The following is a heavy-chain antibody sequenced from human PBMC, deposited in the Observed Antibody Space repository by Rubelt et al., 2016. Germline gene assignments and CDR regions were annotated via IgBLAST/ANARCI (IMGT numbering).Heavy chain of an antibody. D-gene: IGHD3-16*01. CDR2: INPSGDTT. V-gene: IGHV1-46*01. CDR1: GYTFINNY. CDR3: ARDQPGGHWYFDL. Sequence: QMQLVQSGAEVKKPGASVNVSCKASGYTFINNYMHWVRQAPGQGLEWIGIINPSGDTTNYAQKFPGRVTVPRDTSTSTVYMELKSLKSEDTAVYYCARDQPGGHWYFDLWGRGTLVTV. J-gene: IGHJ2*01.